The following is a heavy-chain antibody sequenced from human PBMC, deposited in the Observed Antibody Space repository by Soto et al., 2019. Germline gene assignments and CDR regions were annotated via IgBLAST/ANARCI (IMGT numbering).Heavy chain of an antibody. D-gene: IGHD6-19*01. CDR3: ARTDLGYSSGWYDYYYYMDV. J-gene: IGHJ6*03. Sequence: SETLSLTCTVSGGSISSYYWSWIRQPPRKGLEWIGYIYYSGSTNYNPSLKSRVTISVDTSKIQSSLKLSSVTAADTAVYYCARTDLGYSSGWYDYYYYMDVWGKGTTVTVSS. CDR1: GGSISSYY. V-gene: IGHV4-59*01. CDR2: IYYSGST.